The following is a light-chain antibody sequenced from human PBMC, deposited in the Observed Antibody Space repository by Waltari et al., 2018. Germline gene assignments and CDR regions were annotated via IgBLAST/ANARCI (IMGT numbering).Light chain of an antibody. CDR2: VNSDGSH. CDR3: ETGGHGTWV. V-gene: IGLV4-69*01. CDR1: SGHSSNV. Sequence: QLVLTQSPSASASLGASVKLTCTLSSGHSSNVIAWLQTQPEKGPRYLMKVNSDGSHSKGDDTPDRFSGSSSGAERYLTISNLQPEDEADYYCETGGHGTWVFGGGTKVTVL. J-gene: IGLJ3*02.